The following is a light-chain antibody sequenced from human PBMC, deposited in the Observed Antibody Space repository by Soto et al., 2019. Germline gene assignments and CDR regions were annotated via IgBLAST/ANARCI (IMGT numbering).Light chain of an antibody. J-gene: IGKJ4*01. CDR1: QSVSSTN. Sequence: EIVLTQSPDTLSLSPGERATLSCRASQSVSSTNLAWYQQQPGQAPRLLIFGASTRATGIPDRFRGSGSGTDFTLTISRLEPEDFAVYFCQQYGSSPLLSFGGGTKLEIK. CDR3: QQYGSSPLLS. CDR2: GAS. V-gene: IGKV3-20*01.